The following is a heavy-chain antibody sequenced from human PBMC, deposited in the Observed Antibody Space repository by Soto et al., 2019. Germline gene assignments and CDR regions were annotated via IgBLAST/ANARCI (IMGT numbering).Heavy chain of an antibody. V-gene: IGHV3-21*01. CDR3: ARGSGLLTSARDAFDI. CDR1: GFTFSSYS. Sequence: GGSLRLSCAASGFTFSSYSMNWVRQAPGKGLEWVSSISSSSSYIYYADSVKGRFTISRDNAKNSLYLQMNSLRAEDTAVYYCARGSGLLTSARDAFDIWGQGTMVTVSS. CDR2: ISSSSSYI. D-gene: IGHD1-26*01. J-gene: IGHJ3*02.